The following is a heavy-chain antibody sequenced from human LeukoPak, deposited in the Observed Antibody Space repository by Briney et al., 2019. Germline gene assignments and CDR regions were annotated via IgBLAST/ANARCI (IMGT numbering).Heavy chain of an antibody. CDR2: ISGSSSYI. D-gene: IGHD5-18*01. CDR1: GFTFSSYG. J-gene: IGHJ4*02. CDR3: ARAPSAMVRDYFDD. Sequence: GGSLRLSCAASGFTFSSYGMHWVRQAPGKGLEWVSSISGSSSYIYYADSVKGRFTTSRDNAKNSLYLQMNSLRAEDTAVYYCARAPSAMVRDYFDDCGQGTLVTVSS. V-gene: IGHV3-21*01.